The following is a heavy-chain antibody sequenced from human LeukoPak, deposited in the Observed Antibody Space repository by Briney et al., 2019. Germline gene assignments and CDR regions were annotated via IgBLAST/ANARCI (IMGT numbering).Heavy chain of an antibody. CDR1: GGSISSSSYY. CDR2: IYYSGST. J-gene: IGHJ6*02. V-gene: IGHV4-39*01. CDR3: ARASGRYYYYYGMDV. Sequence: SETLSLTCTVSGGSISSSSYYWGWIRQPPGKGLEWIGSIYYSGSTYYNPSLKSRVTISVDTSKNQFSLKLSSVIAADTAVYYCARASGRYYYYYGMDVWGQGTTVTVSS.